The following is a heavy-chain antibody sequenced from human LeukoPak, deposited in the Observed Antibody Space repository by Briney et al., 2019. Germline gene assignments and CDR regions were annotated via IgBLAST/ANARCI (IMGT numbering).Heavy chain of an antibody. CDR3: ARDPVAPRRGAFDI. V-gene: IGHV4-4*07. CDR2: IYTSGST. Sequence: SETLSLTCTVSGGSISSYYWSWIRQPAGKGLEWIGRIYTSGSTNYYPSLKSRVIMSVDTSTNQFSLQLSSVTAADTTVYYCARDPVAPRRGAFDIWGQGTMVTVSS. CDR1: GGSISSYY. J-gene: IGHJ3*02. D-gene: IGHD5-12*01.